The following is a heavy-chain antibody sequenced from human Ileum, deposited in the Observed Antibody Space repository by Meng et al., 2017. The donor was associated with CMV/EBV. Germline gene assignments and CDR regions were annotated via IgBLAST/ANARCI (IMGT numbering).Heavy chain of an antibody. CDR1: GFTFSSYS. D-gene: IGHD3-3*01. J-gene: IGHJ6*02. CDR2: ISSSSSYI. CDR3: ARDRPTYYDFWSGLDYYYYGMDV. Sequence: GESLKISCAASGFTFSSYSMNWVRQAPGKGLEWVSSISSSSSYIYYADSVKGRFTISRDNAKNSLYLQMNSLRAEDTAVYYCARDRPTYYDFWSGLDYYYYGMDVWGQGTTVNGAS. V-gene: IGHV3-21*01.